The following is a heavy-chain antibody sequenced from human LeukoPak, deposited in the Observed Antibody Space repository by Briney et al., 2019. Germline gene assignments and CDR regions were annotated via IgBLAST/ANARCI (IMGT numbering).Heavy chain of an antibody. J-gene: IGHJ6*02. CDR1: GGSFSGYY. CDR2: INHSGST. D-gene: IGHD5-18*01. V-gene: IGHV4-34*01. CDR3: ARLGSYGYGYYYGMDV. Sequence: SETLSLTCAVYGGSFSGYYWSWIRQPPGKGLEWIGKINHSGSTNYNPSLKSRVTISVDTSKNQFSLKLSSVTAADTAVYYCARLGSYGYGYYYGMDVWGQGTTVTVSS.